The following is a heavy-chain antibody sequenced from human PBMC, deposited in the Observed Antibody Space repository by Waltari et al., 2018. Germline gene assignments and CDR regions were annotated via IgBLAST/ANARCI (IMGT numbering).Heavy chain of an antibody. V-gene: IGHV3-74*01. CDR2: IQSEGRST. Sequence: EVQLVESGGGLVQPGGSLRLSCAASGFSISGYWMHWVRQAPGKGLVWVSRIQSEGRSTSDADSVRGRFIISRDNAKNTVYLQMNSLRADDTAVYFCARDGLGSSHDYWGQGTLVTVSS. CDR1: GFSISGYW. J-gene: IGHJ4*02. D-gene: IGHD6-6*01. CDR3: ARDGLGSSHDY.